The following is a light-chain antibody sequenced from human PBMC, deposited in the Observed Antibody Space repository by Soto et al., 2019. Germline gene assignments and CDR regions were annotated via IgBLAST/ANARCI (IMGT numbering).Light chain of an antibody. CDR2: EGS. J-gene: IGLJ2*01. V-gene: IGLV2-23*01. CDR1: SSDVGSYKS. Sequence: QSALTQPASVSGSPGQSITISCTGTSSDVGSYKSVSWYQQHPGKAPKLMIYEGSKRPAGVSSRFSGSKSVNTASLTISGLQAEDEGDYYCCLYAGSVLFGGGTKVTVL. CDR3: CLYAGSVL.